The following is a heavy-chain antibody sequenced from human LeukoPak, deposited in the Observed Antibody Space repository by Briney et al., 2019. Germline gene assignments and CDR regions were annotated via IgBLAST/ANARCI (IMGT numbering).Heavy chain of an antibody. Sequence: RRASVKVSCKASGGTFSNYAISWVRQAPGQGLEWMGGIIPISGTANYAQKFRDRVTITADESTSTAYMELSSLRSEDTAVYYCARGVGYDPLEWFDPWGQGTLVTVSS. J-gene: IGHJ5*02. CDR2: IIPISGTA. CDR3: ARGVGYDPLEWFDP. D-gene: IGHD5-12*01. V-gene: IGHV1-69*13. CDR1: GGTFSNYA.